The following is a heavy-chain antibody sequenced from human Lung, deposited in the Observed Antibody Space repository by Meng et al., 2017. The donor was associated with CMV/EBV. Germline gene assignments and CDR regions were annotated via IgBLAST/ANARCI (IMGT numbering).Heavy chain of an antibody. D-gene: IGHD5-24*01. CDR1: GGSIGSGGYY. V-gene: IGHV4-31*03. CDR3: AREAGRDGYATPKFDY. CDR2: IYYTGST. Sequence: VRLEASGPGLVKPSQPLSLTCTVSGGSIGSGGYYWSWIRQHPGKGLEWIGYIYYTGSTFYNPSLKSRVTISVDTSKNQFSLKLIPATAADTAVYYCAREAGRDGYATPKFDYWGQGTLVTVSS. J-gene: IGHJ4*02.